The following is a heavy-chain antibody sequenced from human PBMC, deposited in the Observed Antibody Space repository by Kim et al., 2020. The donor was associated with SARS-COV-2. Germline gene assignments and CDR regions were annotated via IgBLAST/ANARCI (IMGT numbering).Heavy chain of an antibody. CDR2: ISGSGGST. D-gene: IGHD3-10*01. Sequence: GGSLRLSCTASGFTFRNYAMTWVRQAPGKGLKWVSGISGSGGSTYYADSVKGRFTISRDNSKNTLYLQMNNLRAEDTALYYCAKSKEEFGSHGMDVWGQGTTVTV. J-gene: IGHJ6*02. CDR1: GFTFRNYA. CDR3: AKSKEEFGSHGMDV. V-gene: IGHV3-23*01.